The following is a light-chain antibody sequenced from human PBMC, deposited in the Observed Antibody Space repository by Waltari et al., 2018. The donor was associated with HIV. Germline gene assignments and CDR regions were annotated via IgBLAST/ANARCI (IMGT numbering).Light chain of an antibody. J-gene: IGLJ1*01. V-gene: IGLV2-11*01. CDR2: DVY. CDR3: CAYAAGHVSYV. Sequence: QSALTQPPSVSGSPGQSVSLSCSGTTRDVGFSDYFSWYQQYPGKAPKLLIFDVYQRPSGVPERFSGSKSGNTASLTISGLQTEDEADYFCCAYAAGHVSYVVGNGTAVAVL. CDR1: TRDVGFSDY.